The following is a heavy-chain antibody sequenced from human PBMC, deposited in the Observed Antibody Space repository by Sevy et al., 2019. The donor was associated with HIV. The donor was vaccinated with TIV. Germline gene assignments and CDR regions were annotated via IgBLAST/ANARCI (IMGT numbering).Heavy chain of an antibody. J-gene: IGHJ4*02. CDR2: FDPEDGET. CDR1: GYTLNKLS. Sequence: ASVKVSCKVSGYTLNKLSMHWVRQAPGKGLEWMGSFDPEDGETFYAQKFQGRVTMTEDTSTDTAYMELSSLRSEDTAVYYCAATKDYYESSGPPFDYWGKGTLVTVSS. V-gene: IGHV1-24*01. D-gene: IGHD3-22*01. CDR3: AATKDYYESSGPPFDY.